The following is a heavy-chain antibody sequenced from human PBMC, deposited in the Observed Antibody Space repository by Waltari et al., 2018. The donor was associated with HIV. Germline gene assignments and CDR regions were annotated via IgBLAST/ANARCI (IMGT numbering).Heavy chain of an antibody. CDR2: VSGSGAKS. D-gene: IGHD3-22*01. CDR1: GFAYVSYA. J-gene: IGHJ4*02. CDR3: AKAYYENTAYYYDF. Sequence: EVQLLESGGGLVQPGGSRRLSCAASGFAYVSYAITWVRQSPERGLECVAAVSGSGAKSFYADSVKGRFTISRDNSKNTVFLQMNSLRAADTAIYYCAKAYYENTAYYYDFWGRGTRVTVSS. V-gene: IGHV3-23*01.